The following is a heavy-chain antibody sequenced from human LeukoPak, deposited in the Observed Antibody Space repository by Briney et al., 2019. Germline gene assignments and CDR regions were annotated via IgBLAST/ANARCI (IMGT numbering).Heavy chain of an antibody. CDR2: ITHSETT. Sequence: SETLSLTCAVSGGSFSGYSYNWIRQPPGEGLEWIGEITHSETTNYNSSLKNRVTISLDTSKNQVSLKLTSVTAADTAVYYCARGDYGSGTYLWGSWGQGILVTVSP. D-gene: IGHD3-10*01. J-gene: IGHJ5*02. V-gene: IGHV4-34*01. CDR3: ARGDYGSGTYLWGS. CDR1: GGSFSGYS.